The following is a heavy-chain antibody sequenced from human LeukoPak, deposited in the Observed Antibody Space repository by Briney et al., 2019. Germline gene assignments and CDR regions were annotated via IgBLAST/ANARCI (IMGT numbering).Heavy chain of an antibody. CDR1: GFTFSSYA. CDR3: ARWRGQQSEFDL. D-gene: IGHD4-11*01. J-gene: IGHJ4*02. V-gene: IGHV3-30-3*01. CDR2: ISYDGSNK. Sequence: GGSLRLSCAASGFTFSSYAMHWVRQAPGKGLEWVAVISYDGSNKYYADSVKGRFTISRGNSKNTLYLQMNSLRAEDTAVYYCARWRGQQSEFDLWGQGNLVSVSS.